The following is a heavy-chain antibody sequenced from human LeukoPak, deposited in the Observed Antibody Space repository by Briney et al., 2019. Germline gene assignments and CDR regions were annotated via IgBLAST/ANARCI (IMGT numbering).Heavy chain of an antibody. D-gene: IGHD6-19*01. CDR3: ARVGGQWLVNPFPSHYDY. CDR2: IYYSGST. J-gene: IGHJ4*02. CDR1: GASLSSGDYY. Sequence: SETLSLTCTVSGASLSSGDYYWNWVRQPPGKGLEWIGYIYYSGSTYYNPSLKSRVTISVDTSKNQFSLKLSSVTAADTAVYYCARVGGQWLVNPFPSHYDYWGQGTLVTVSS. V-gene: IGHV4-30-4*01.